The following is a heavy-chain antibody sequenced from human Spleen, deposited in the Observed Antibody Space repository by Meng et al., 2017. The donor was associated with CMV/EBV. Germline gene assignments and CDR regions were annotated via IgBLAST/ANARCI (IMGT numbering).Heavy chain of an antibody. CDR1: GFTFSSYS. Sequence: GESLKISCAASGFTFSSYSMNWVRQAPGKGLEWVSYISSSSSTIYYADSVKGRFTISRDNAKNSLYLQMNSLRAEDTAVYYCARVPAGHCSNTICYQFDYWGQGTLVTVSS. V-gene: IGHV3-48*04. CDR2: ISSSSSTI. J-gene: IGHJ4*02. CDR3: ARVPAGHCSNTICYQFDY. D-gene: IGHD2-2*01.